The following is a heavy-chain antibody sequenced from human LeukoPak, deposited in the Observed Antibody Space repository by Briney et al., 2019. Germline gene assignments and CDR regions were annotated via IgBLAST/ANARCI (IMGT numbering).Heavy chain of an antibody. CDR2: ISTSGST. V-gene: IGHV4-4*07. D-gene: IGHD1-26*01. CDR3: AREGRGTYLFDY. J-gene: IGHJ4*02. Sequence: PSETLSLTCTVSGGSISSFYWSWSRQPAGKGLDWIGRISTSGSTNYNPSLKRRVTMTADTSKNQLSLKLSSVTAADTAVYYCAREGRGTYLFDYWGQGTLVTVSS. CDR1: GGSISSFY.